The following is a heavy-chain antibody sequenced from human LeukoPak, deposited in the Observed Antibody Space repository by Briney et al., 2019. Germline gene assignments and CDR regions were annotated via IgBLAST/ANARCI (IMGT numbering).Heavy chain of an antibody. CDR2: ISAGNGNT. CDR3: ARGHNTQILSGWYVRTNNYYYYGMDV. V-gene: IGHV1-3*01. D-gene: IGHD6-19*01. J-gene: IGHJ6*02. CDR1: GYTFTSYA. Sequence: GASVKVSCKASGYTFTSYAMHWVRQAPGQRLEWMGWISAGNGNTKYSQKFQGRVTITRDTSASTAYMELSSLRSEDTAVYYCARGHNTQILSGWYVRTNNYYYYGMDVWGQGTTVTVSS.